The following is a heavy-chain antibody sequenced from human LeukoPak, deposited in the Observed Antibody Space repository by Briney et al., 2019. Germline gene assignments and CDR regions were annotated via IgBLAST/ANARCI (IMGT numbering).Heavy chain of an antibody. CDR2: ISGSGGST. CDR1: GFTFSSYA. V-gene: IGHV3-23*01. J-gene: IGHJ6*02. CDR3: AKATTFAVAGTRGGMDV. Sequence: GASLRLSCAASGFTFSSYAMGWVRQAPGKGLEWVSAISGSGGSTYYADSVKGRFTISRDNSKNTLYLQMNSLRAEDTAVYYCAKATTFAVAGTRGGMDVWGQGTTVTVSS. D-gene: IGHD6-19*01.